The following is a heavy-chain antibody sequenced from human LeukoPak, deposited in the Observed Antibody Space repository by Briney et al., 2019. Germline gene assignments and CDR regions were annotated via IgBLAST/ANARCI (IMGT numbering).Heavy chain of an antibody. D-gene: IGHD6-13*01. Sequence: PGGSLRLSCSAYGFNFRSYTMNWVRQAPGKGLEWVAYIGYIGRHIYYADSVRGRFTISRDNAESSLYLQMNRLRVEDTAIYYCVRVPTAADGTCLDYWGQGTLVTVSS. J-gene: IGHJ4*02. CDR3: VRVPTAADGTCLDY. CDR1: GFNFRSYT. CDR2: IGYIGRHI. V-gene: IGHV3-48*01.